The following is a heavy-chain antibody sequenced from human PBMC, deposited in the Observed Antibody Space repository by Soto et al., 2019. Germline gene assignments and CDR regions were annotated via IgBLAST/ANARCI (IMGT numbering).Heavy chain of an antibody. Sequence: EVQLVESGGGLIQPGGSLRLSCAASGFTVSSNYMSWVRQAPGKGLEWVSGIYSGGSTYYADSVKGRFTISRDNSKNTLDLQMNGRSAEDTAVYYCARAHFDTAMVYYSYDMDVWGRGTTVTVCS. CDR3: ARAHFDTAMVYYSYDMDV. CDR2: IYSGGST. D-gene: IGHD5-18*01. V-gene: IGHV3-53*01. CDR1: GFTVSSNY. J-gene: IGHJ6*02.